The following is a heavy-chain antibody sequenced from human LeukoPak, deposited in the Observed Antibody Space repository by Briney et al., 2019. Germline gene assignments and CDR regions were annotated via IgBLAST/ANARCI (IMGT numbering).Heavy chain of an antibody. CDR2: INPDSGGT. J-gene: IGHJ4*02. CDR3: ARDRKGDYDVADY. D-gene: IGHD4-17*01. Sequence: GASVKVSCKASGYTFTGYYMHWVRQAPGQGLEWMGRINPDSGGTNDVQKFQGRVTMTRDTSISTVYMELSSLRSDDTAVYYCARDRKGDYDVADYWGQGTLVTVSS. V-gene: IGHV1-2*06. CDR1: GYTFTGYY.